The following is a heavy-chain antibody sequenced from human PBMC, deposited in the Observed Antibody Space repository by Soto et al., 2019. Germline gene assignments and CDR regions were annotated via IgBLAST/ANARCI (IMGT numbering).Heavy chain of an antibody. J-gene: IGHJ6*02. CDR3: ARGGGAVAAFYYYFGMDI. D-gene: IGHD2-15*01. CDR2: INHSGST. Sequence: QVQLQQWGAGLLKPSETLSITCAVYGGSFSGYYWSWIRQPPGKRLEWIGEINHSGSTNYNPSLKSRVTISVDTSKNQFSLKLSSVTAADTAVYNCARGGGAVAAFYYYFGMDIWGQMTAFTVSS. CDR1: GGSFSGYY. V-gene: IGHV4-34*01.